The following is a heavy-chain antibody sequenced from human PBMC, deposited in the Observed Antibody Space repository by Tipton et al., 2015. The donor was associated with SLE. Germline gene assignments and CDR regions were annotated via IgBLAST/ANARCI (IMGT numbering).Heavy chain of an antibody. CDR2: ISGSGGST. CDR3: ARDPLTTVTSPPFDY. D-gene: IGHD4-17*01. J-gene: IGHJ4*02. CDR1: GFTFSSYA. V-gene: IGHV3-23*01. Sequence: SLRLSCAASGFTFSSYAMSWVRQAPGKGLEWVSTISGSGGSTYYADSVKGRFTISRDNSKNTLYLQMNSLRAEDTAVYYCARDPLTTVTSPPFDYWGQGTLVTVSS.